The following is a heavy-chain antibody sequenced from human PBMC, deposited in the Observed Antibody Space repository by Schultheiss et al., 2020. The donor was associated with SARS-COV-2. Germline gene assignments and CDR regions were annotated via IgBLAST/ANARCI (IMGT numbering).Heavy chain of an antibody. J-gene: IGHJ6*02. CDR2: IYSGGST. CDR3: AKEGYDSSGYYYDLGYYYYGMDV. CDR1: GFTFSSYG. D-gene: IGHD3-22*01. V-gene: IGHV3-NL1*01. Sequence: GGSLRLSCAASGFTFSSYGMHWVRQAPGKGLEWVAVIYSGGSTYYADSVKGRFTISRDNSKNTLYLQMNSLRAEDTAVYYCAKEGYDSSGYYYDLGYYYYGMDVWGQGTTVTVSS.